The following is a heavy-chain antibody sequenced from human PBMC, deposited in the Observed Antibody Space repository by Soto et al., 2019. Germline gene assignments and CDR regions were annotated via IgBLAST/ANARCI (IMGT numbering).Heavy chain of an antibody. V-gene: IGHV3-33*03. CDR2: IWFDGKNI. CDR1: GITISTYG. D-gene: IGHD6-13*01. J-gene: IGHJ5*02. Sequence: QVQLVESRGGVVQPGRSLRLSCQASGITISTYGMHWVRQAPGKGLEWVAVIWFDGKNIYSADPVKGRFTISRDTSKNTLFLQMNSLRGEDTAVYYCAVAAAEGWFDPWGQGNRVTGSS. CDR3: AVAAAEGWFDP.